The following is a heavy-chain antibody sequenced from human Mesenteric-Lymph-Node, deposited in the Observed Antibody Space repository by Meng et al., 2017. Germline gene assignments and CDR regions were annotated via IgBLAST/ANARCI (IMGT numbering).Heavy chain of an antibody. CDR1: GFTFSSYS. J-gene: IGHJ4*02. CDR2: ISSSSSYI. Sequence: GGSLRLSCAASGFTFSSYSMNWVRQAPGKGLEWVSSISSSSSYIYYADSVKGRFTISRDNAKNSLYLQMNSLRAEDTAVYYCARYYDFWSGLNYFDYWGQGTLVTVSS. CDR3: ARYYDFWSGLNYFDY. V-gene: IGHV3-21*01. D-gene: IGHD3-3*01.